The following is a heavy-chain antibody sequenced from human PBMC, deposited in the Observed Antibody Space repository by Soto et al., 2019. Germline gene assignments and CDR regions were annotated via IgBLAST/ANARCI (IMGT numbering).Heavy chain of an antibody. Sequence: ASVKVSCKASGYTFTGYYMHWVRQTPGQGLEWMGWINPNSGGTNYAQKFQGWVTMTRDTSISTAYMELSRLRSDDTAVYYCARMKTLGCSGGSCYSISVAFDIWGQGTMVTV. J-gene: IGHJ3*02. CDR1: GYTFTGYY. V-gene: IGHV1-2*04. CDR3: ARMKTLGCSGGSCYSISVAFDI. D-gene: IGHD2-15*01. CDR2: INPNSGGT.